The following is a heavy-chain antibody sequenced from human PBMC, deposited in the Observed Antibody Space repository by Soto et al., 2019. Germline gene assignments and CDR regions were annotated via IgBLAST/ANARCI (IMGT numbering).Heavy chain of an antibody. CDR2: IVVGSGNT. J-gene: IGHJ4*02. D-gene: IGHD1-26*01. V-gene: IGHV1-58*01. CDR1: GFTFTSSA. Sequence: SVKVSCKASGFTFTSSAVQWVRQARGQRLEWIGWIVVGSGNTNYAQRFQERVTITRDMSTSTAYMELSSLRSEDTAVYYCAADRVAGSGSYRRTLAGYWGQGTLVTVS. CDR3: AADRVAGSGSYRRTLAGY.